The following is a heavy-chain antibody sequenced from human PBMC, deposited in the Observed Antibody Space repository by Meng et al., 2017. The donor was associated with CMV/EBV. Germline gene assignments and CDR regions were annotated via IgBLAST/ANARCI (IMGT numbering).Heavy chain of an antibody. CDR1: GFTFSSYD. CDR2: IGTAGDT. D-gene: IGHD2/OR15-2a*01. Sequence: GESLKISCAACGFTFSSYDMHWVRQATGKGLEWVSAIGTAGDTYYPGSVKGQFTISRENAKNTLYLQMNSLRAEDTAVYYCAKGYQVLLYGAGWGRGTLVTVSS. J-gene: IGHJ4*02. CDR3: AKGYQVLLYGAG. V-gene: IGHV3-13*03.